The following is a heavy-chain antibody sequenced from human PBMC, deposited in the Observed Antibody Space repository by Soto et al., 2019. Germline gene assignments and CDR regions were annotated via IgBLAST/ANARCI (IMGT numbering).Heavy chain of an antibody. CDR2: INAGNGNT. Sequence: ASVKVSCKASGYTFTSYAMHWVRQAPGQRLEWMGWINAGNGNTKYSQKFQGRVTITRDTSASTAYMELSSLRSEDTAVYYCARDSSGWGDPPPADYWGQGTLVTVSS. D-gene: IGHD6-19*01. CDR1: GYTFTSYA. CDR3: ARDSSGWGDPPPADY. V-gene: IGHV1-3*01. J-gene: IGHJ4*02.